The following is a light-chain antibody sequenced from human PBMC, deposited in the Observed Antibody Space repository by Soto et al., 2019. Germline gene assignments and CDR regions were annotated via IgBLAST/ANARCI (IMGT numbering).Light chain of an antibody. V-gene: IGLV1-44*01. Sequence: QSVLTQPPSASGTPGQRVTISCSGGSSNIGTNAVNWYQQLPGTAPKLLIYNNNQRPSGVPDRFSGSKSGTSASLAISGLQSEDEADYYCEAWDYSMNGYVFGTGTKVTVL. J-gene: IGLJ1*01. CDR2: NNN. CDR1: SSNIGTNA. CDR3: EAWDYSMNGYV.